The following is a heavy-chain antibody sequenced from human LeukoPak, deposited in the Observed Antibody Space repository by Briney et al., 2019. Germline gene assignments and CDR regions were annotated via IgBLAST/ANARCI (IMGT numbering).Heavy chain of an antibody. D-gene: IGHD3-22*01. Sequence: ASVKVSCKASGYTFSSYGFSWVRQAPGQGLEWMGWINPYNGNTNYAQNLQGRVTMTRDTSTSTVYMELSSLRSDDTAVYYCARPRVERYYDRSGSFDYWGQGTLVTVSS. CDR3: ARPRVERYYDRSGSFDY. J-gene: IGHJ4*02. CDR2: INPYNGNT. CDR1: GYTFSSYG. V-gene: IGHV1-18*01.